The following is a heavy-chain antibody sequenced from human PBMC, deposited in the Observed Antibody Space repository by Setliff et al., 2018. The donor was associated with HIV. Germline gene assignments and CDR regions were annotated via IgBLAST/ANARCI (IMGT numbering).Heavy chain of an antibody. CDR2: IAGTSAST. D-gene: IGHD3-22*01. V-gene: IGHV3-23*01. CDR1: GFSFSNYA. J-gene: IGHJ4*02. Sequence: PGGSLRLSCAVAGFSFSNYAMTWVRQAPGKGLEWVSAIAGTSASTYYADSVKGRFTISRDNAKNSLYLQMNSLRAEDTAVYYCARDLSYDYDRSSDTFDYWGQGTLVTVSS. CDR3: ARDLSYDYDRSSDTFDY.